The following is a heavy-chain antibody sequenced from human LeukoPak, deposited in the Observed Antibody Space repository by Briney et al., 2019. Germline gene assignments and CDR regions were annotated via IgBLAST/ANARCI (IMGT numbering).Heavy chain of an antibody. CDR2: ISGSGGST. D-gene: IGHD4-17*01. V-gene: IGHV3-23*01. J-gene: IGHJ5*02. CDR1: GFTFSSYA. Sequence: AGGSLRLSCAASGFTFSSYAMSWVRQAPGKGLEWVSAISGSGGSTYYADSVKGRFTISRDNSKNTLYLQMNSLRAEDTAVYYCAKSLTQTTAYNWFDPWGQGTLVTVSS. CDR3: AKSLTQTTAYNWFDP.